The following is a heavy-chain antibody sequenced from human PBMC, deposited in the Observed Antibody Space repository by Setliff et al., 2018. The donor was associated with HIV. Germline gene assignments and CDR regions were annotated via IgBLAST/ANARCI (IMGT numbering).Heavy chain of an antibody. D-gene: IGHD3-9*01. J-gene: IGHJ4*02. CDR1: GCSLKTDDVA. CDR3: SHTVVADWRVTRCHPFDS. V-gene: IGHV2-5*01. CDR2: VFGNNEK. Sequence: SGPTLVNPTQTLTLTCTFSGCSLKTDDVALGWVRLSPGKSREWLGFVFGNNEKLYNPSLQNRLTITGHPSKKAVFLTMTNVDPLDTSIYYCSHTVVADWRVTRCHPFDSWGPGFLFTVSS.